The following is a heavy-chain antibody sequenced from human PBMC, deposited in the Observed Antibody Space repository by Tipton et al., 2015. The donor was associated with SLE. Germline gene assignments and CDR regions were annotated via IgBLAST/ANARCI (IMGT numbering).Heavy chain of an antibody. CDR2: IYHNGNT. J-gene: IGHJ4*02. CDR3: ARGQRTMES. Sequence: TLSLTCTVSGGSININSYFWAWIRQPPGKGLEWIGSIYHNGNTYYNSSLKSRVTISVDKSKDQFSLKLSSVTAADTAVYHCARGQRTMESWGQGTLVTVSS. D-gene: IGHD3-10*01. CDR1: GGSININSYF. V-gene: IGHV4-39*01.